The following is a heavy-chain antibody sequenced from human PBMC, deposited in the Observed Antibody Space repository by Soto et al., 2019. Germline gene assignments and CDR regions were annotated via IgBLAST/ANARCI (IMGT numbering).Heavy chain of an antibody. Sequence: SVKVSCKASGASFSSYAFSWLRQAPGQGLEWMGGIVPHSGTSNYAQKFQGRVTITANESTTTAYMELSTLRSEDTAVYYCARDGSGSSYFFDYWGQVTQVTVSS. CDR1: GASFSSYA. CDR2: IVPHSGTS. D-gene: IGHD1-26*01. CDR3: ARDGSGSSYFFDY. V-gene: IGHV1-69*13. J-gene: IGHJ4*02.